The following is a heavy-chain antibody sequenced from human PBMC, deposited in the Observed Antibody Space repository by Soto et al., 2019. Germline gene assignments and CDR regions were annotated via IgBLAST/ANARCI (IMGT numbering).Heavy chain of an antibody. CDR2: MNPNSGNT. CDR1: GYTFTSYD. V-gene: IGHV1-8*01. Sequence: QVPLVQSGAEVKKPGASVKVSCKASGYTFTSYDINWVRQATGQGLERMGWMNPNSGNTGYAQKLQGRVTMHRNTSISTAYMELSGLRSEDTAVYYCARGATRFSSGYYGYWGQGTLVTVSS. D-gene: IGHD3-3*01. J-gene: IGHJ4*02. CDR3: ARGATRFSSGYYGY.